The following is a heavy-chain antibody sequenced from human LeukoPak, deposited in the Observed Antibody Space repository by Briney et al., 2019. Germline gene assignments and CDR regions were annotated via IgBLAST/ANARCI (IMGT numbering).Heavy chain of an antibody. V-gene: IGHV3-30*18. CDR1: GFTFSYYG. J-gene: IGHJ6*02. Sequence: GRSLRLSCAASGFTFSYYGMHWVRQAPGKGLEWVAFISFDGSNKYYADSVEGRFAISRDNSENTLYLRMNSLRAEDTALYYCAKPYYDFWSAYSGGGSMNVWGQGTTVTVSS. D-gene: IGHD3-3*01. CDR3: AKPYYDFWSAYSGGGSMNV. CDR2: ISFDGSNK.